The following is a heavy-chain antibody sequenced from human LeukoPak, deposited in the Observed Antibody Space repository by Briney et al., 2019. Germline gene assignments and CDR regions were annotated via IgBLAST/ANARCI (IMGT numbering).Heavy chain of an antibody. CDR1: GYTFTGYY. V-gene: IGHV1-2*02. Sequence: ASVKVSCKASGYTFTGYYMHWVRQAPGQGLEWMGWINPNSGGTNYAQKFQGRVTMTRDTSISTAYMELSRLRSEDTAVYYCARVRRGQVRWGRNDYWGQGTLVTVSS. J-gene: IGHJ4*02. CDR2: INPNSGGT. D-gene: IGHD3-16*01. CDR3: ARVRRGQVRWGRNDY.